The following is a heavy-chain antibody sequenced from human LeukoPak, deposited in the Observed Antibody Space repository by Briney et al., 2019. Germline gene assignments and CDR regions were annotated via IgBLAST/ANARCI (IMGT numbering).Heavy chain of an antibody. Sequence: GASVKVSCKASGYTFTGYYMHWVRQAPGQGLEWMGWINPNSGGTNYAQKFQGRVTMTRDTSISTAYMELSRLRSGDTAVYYCAGGYSSGWYPGGFDPWGQGTLVTVSS. V-gene: IGHV1-2*02. D-gene: IGHD6-19*01. CDR3: AGGYSSGWYPGGFDP. CDR1: GYTFTGYY. CDR2: INPNSGGT. J-gene: IGHJ5*02.